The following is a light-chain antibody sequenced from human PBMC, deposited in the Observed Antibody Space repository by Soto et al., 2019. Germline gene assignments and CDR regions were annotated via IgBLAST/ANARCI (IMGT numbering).Light chain of an antibody. J-gene: IGKJ1*01. CDR3: QQYNDYWT. Sequence: DIQMTQSPSTLSASLGDRVTITCRASQSISKWLAWFQQKPGEAPKVLIYKASSLQRGVPSRFSGSGSGTEFTLTISSLQPDDSATYFCQQYNDYWTFGQGTKVDI. CDR1: QSISKW. CDR2: KAS. V-gene: IGKV1-5*03.